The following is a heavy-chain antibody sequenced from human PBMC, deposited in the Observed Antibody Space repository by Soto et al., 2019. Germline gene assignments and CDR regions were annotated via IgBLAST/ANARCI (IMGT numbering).Heavy chain of an antibody. V-gene: IGHV3-7*01. J-gene: IGHJ3*02. CDR1: GFTFSSYW. CDR3: AREGQRITIFGVVITGPGAFDI. Sequence: GGSLRLSCAASGFTFSSYWMSWVRQAPGKGLEWVANIKQDGSEKYYVDSVKGRFTISRDNAKNSLYLQVNSLRAEDTAVYYCAREGQRITIFGVVITGPGAFDIWGQGTMVT. CDR2: IKQDGSEK. D-gene: IGHD3-3*01.